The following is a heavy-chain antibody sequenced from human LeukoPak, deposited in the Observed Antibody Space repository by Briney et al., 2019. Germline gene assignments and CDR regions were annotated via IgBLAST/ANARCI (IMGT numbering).Heavy chain of an antibody. J-gene: IGHJ4*02. CDR2: INHSGST. D-gene: IGHD3-3*01. CDR1: GGSFSGYY. CDR3: ARGRTIFGVVIALDY. Sequence: SETLSLTCAVYGGSFSGYYWSWIRQPPGKGLEWIGEINHSGSTNYNPSLKSRVTISVDTSKNQFSLKLSSVTAADTAVYYCARGRTIFGVVIALDYWGQGSLVTVSS. V-gene: IGHV4-34*01.